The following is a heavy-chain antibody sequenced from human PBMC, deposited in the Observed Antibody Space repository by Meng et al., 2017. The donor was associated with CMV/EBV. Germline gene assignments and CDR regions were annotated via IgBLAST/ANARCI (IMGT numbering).Heavy chain of an antibody. CDR3: ARGPPYSTYYYYYGMDV. V-gene: IGHV4-59*01. CDR1: GGSIRSYY. D-gene: IGHD2-21*01. CDR2: IYYSGST. J-gene: IGHJ6*02. Sequence: SETLSLTCTVSGGSIRSYYWSWIRQPPGKGLEWSGYIYYSGSTNYNPSLKSRVTISVDTSKNQFSLKLSSVTAADTAVYYCARGPPYSTYYYYYGMDVWGQGTTVTVSS.